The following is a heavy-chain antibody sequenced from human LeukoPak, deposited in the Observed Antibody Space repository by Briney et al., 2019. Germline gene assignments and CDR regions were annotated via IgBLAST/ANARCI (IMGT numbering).Heavy chain of an antibody. Sequence: PSETLSLTCAVYGGSFSSYYWGWIRQPPGKGLEWIGSIYYSGSTYYNPSLKSRVTISVDTSKNQFSLKLSSVTAADTAVYYCARQSDYYDSSDTFDYWGQGTLVTVSS. V-gene: IGHV4-39*01. CDR3: ARQSDYYDSSDTFDY. D-gene: IGHD3-22*01. J-gene: IGHJ4*02. CDR2: IYYSGST. CDR1: GGSFSSYY.